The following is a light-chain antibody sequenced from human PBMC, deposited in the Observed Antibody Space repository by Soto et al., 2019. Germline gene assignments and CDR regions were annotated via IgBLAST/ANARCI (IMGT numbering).Light chain of an antibody. Sequence: DIQMTQSPSTLSRSVGDRVTITCRASQTIGSWLAWYQQKPGKAPKLLIYKASTLKSGVPSRFSGSGSGTEFTLTISSLQPDDFATYYCQHYNSYSEAFGQGTKVELK. CDR2: KAS. V-gene: IGKV1-5*03. CDR1: QTIGSW. CDR3: QHYNSYSEA. J-gene: IGKJ1*01.